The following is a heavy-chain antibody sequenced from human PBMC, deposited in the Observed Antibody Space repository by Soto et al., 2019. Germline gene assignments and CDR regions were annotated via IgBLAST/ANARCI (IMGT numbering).Heavy chain of an antibody. J-gene: IGHJ6*02. D-gene: IGHD5-18*01. CDR3: AGARQRDTARGLDV. Sequence: SEPLSLTCTISVDSINNYSWNGIRQTPGKGLEWIGFISYSGSTSYNPSLQSRVTISSDTSKNHFSLKLSSVTAADTAVYYCAGARQRDTARGLDVWAQGTTLTVSS. CDR2: ISYSGST. V-gene: IGHV4-59*13. CDR1: VDSINNYS.